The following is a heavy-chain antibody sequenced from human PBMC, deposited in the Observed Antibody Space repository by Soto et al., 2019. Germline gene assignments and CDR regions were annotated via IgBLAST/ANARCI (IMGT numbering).Heavy chain of an antibody. J-gene: IGHJ6*02. CDR1: GFSVPDAW. CDR2: IKSKFVGGST. D-gene: IGHD5-18*01. Sequence: DVQLLESGGGLVEPGGSLRLSCAVSGFSVPDAWMNWVRQVPGKGLAWVGRIKSKFVGGSTDYAAPVKGRLTISKDDSKTTVYLQMSSLKTEDTAVYYFTIPTPDTTMVTNYYYSAKDVWGPGTTVSVYS. V-gene: IGHV3-15*07. CDR3: TIPTPDTTMVTNYYYSAKDV.